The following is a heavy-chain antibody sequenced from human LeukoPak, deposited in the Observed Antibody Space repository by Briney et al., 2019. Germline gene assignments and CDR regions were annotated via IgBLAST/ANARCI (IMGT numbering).Heavy chain of an antibody. V-gene: IGHV3-30*02. CDR3: ARYCDSTSCYTPDAFDI. Sequence: PGGSLRLSCAASGFTFTSFGMHWVRQAPGKGREWVAFIRNDGDVIYYTDSVKGRFTISRDNSKNTVCLQMNSLRAEDTAVYYCARYCDSTSCYTPDAFDIWGQGTMVTVSS. CDR1: GFTFTSFG. D-gene: IGHD2-2*02. CDR2: IRNDGDVI. J-gene: IGHJ3*02.